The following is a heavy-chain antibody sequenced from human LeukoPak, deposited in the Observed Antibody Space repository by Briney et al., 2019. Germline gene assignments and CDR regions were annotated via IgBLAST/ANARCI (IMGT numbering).Heavy chain of an antibody. CDR1: GFTFSSYG. Sequence: GRSLRLSCAASGFTFSSYGMHWVRQAPGKGLEWVAVIWYDGGNKYYADSVKGRFTISRDNSKNTLYLQMNSLRAEDTAVHYCARVGYSGYDSPLDYWGQGTLVTVSS. J-gene: IGHJ4*02. D-gene: IGHD5-12*01. V-gene: IGHV3-33*01. CDR2: IWYDGGNK. CDR3: ARVGYSGYDSPLDY.